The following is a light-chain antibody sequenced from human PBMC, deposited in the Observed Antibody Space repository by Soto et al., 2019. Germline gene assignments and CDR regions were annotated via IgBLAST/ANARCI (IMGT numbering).Light chain of an antibody. V-gene: IGKV3-15*01. CDR3: QQYNNWPQT. CDR1: QSVSSN. CDR2: GAS. J-gene: IGKJ1*01. Sequence: EIVMTQSPATLSVSPGERATLSCRASQSVSSNLAWYQQKPGQAHRLLIYGASTRATGIPARFSGSGSGTEFTLTIRSLQSEDFAVYYCQQYNNWPQTFGQGTKVDIK.